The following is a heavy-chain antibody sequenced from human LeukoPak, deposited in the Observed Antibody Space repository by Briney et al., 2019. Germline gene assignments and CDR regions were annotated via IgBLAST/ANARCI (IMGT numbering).Heavy chain of an antibody. J-gene: IGHJ6*02. V-gene: IGHV3-64*01. D-gene: IGHD5/OR15-5a*01. CDR1: GFTFSSYA. CDR2: ISFNGGST. Sequence: GGSLRLACAASGFTFSSYAMHWVRQAPGKGLEYVSGISFNGGSTYHANSVKGRFTISRDNSKNTLYLQMGSLRAEDTAVYYCAKDLYDRGDYYYGMDVWGQGTTVTVSS. CDR3: AKDLYDRGDYYYGMDV.